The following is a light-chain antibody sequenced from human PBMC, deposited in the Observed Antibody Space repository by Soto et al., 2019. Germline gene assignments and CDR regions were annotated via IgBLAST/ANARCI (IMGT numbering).Light chain of an antibody. J-gene: IGLJ1*01. CDR2: EVS. CDR3: SSYTSSSTPGV. Sequence: QSVLTQPASVSGSPGQSITISCTGTSSDVGGYNYVSWYQQHPGKAPKLMIYEVSNRPSGVSNRFSGSKSGNTASLTISGLQAEDEADYYCSSYTSSSTPGVFGTGTKVNVL. V-gene: IGLV2-14*01. CDR1: SSDVGGYNY.